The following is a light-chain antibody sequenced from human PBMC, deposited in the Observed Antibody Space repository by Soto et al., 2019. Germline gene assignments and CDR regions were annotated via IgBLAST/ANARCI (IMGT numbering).Light chain of an antibody. V-gene: IGKV3-20*01. CDR1: QSVSSSY. Sequence: ENVLTQSPGTLSLSPGERATLSCRSSQSVSSSYLAWYQQKPGQAPRLLIYGASSRATGIPVRFSGSGSGTDFTLTISGLEPEDFAVYYCQKYGSSSINFGQGTRLEIK. CDR3: QKYGSSSIN. CDR2: GAS. J-gene: IGKJ5*01.